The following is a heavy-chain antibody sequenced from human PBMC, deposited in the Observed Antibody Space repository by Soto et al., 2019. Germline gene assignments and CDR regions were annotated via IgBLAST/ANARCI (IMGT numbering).Heavy chain of an antibody. CDR2: INHSGST. J-gene: IGHJ6*02. Sequence: SETLSLTCAVYGGSFSGYYWSWIRQPPGKGREWIGEINHSGSTNYNPSLKSRVTISVDTSKNQFSLKLSSVTAADTAVYYCARSGGVVRGVIMYYYYGMDVWGQGTTVTV. CDR3: ARSGGVVRGVIMYYYYGMDV. D-gene: IGHD3-10*01. CDR1: GGSFSGYY. V-gene: IGHV4-34*01.